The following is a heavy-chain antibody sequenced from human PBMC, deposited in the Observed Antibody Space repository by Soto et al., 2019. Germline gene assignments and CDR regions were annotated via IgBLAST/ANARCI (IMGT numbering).Heavy chain of an antibody. CDR1: GGTFSSYT. D-gene: IGHD3-9*01. J-gene: IGHJ6*03. CDR3: ARSGDVRYFGLNDYYSYYMDV. Sequence: QVQLVQSGAEVKKPGSSVKVSCKASGGTFSSYTVTWVRQAPGQGLEWMGRSIPILGIANYAQKFQGRVTSTADTSTSTAYMELSSLRSEATAVYYCARSGDVRYFGLNDYYSYYMDVWGKGTTVTVSS. CDR2: SIPILGIA. V-gene: IGHV1-69*02.